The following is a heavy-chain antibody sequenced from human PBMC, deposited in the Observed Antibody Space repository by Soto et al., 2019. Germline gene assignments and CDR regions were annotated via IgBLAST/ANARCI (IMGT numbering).Heavy chain of an antibody. V-gene: IGHV1-46*01. CDR3: AREVLTDLNYFDY. CDR1: GYAFTNYY. J-gene: IGHJ4*02. Sequence: QVQLVQSGAEVKKPGASVEVSCKASGYAFTNYYMHWVRQAPGQGLEWMGRINPRGGSTTNAQKFQGRVTMTRDTSTSTVYMELSSLRSEDTAVYYCAREVLTDLNYFDYWGQGTLVTVSS. D-gene: IGHD3-9*01. CDR2: INPRGGST.